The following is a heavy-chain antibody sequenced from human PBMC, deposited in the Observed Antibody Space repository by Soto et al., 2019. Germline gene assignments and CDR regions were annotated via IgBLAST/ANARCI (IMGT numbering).Heavy chain of an antibody. CDR2: INHSGST. Sequence: PSETLSLTCAVYGGSFSGYYWSWIRQPPGKGLEWIGEINHSGSTNYNPSLKSRVTISVDTSKNQFSLKLSSVTAADTAVYYCARGRILRFLEWSPPYYGMDVWGQGTTVTVS. D-gene: IGHD3-3*01. J-gene: IGHJ6*02. CDR1: GGSFSGYY. V-gene: IGHV4-34*01. CDR3: ARGRILRFLEWSPPYYGMDV.